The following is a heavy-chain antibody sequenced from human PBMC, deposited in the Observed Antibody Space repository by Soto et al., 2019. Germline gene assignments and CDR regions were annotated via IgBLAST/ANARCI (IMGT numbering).Heavy chain of an antibody. CDR1: GYTFTSYG. V-gene: IGHV1-18*01. CDR2: ISAHNGNT. D-gene: IGHD1-1*01. CDR3: ARGRYGDY. J-gene: IGHJ4*02. Sequence: QVHLVQSGAEVKKPGASVKVSCKGSGYTFTSYGITWVRQAPGQGLEWMGWISAHNGNTDYAQKLQGRVTVTRDTSTSTAYMELSSLISDDTAVYYCARGRYGDYWGQGALVTSPQ.